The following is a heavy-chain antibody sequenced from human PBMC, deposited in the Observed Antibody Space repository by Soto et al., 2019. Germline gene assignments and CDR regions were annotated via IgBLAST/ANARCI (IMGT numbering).Heavy chain of an antibody. CDR2: IYHSGST. CDR3: VRVPDR. V-gene: IGHV4-30-2*01. D-gene: IGHD2-2*01. CDR1: GSSICSAGYS. J-gene: IGHJ5*02. Sequence: SETLSLTCALSGSSICSAGYSWTWIRQPPGKGLEWIGYIYHSGSTYYNPSLKSRVTISVDRSKNQFSLKLSSVTAADTAVYYCVRVPDRWGQGTLVTVS.